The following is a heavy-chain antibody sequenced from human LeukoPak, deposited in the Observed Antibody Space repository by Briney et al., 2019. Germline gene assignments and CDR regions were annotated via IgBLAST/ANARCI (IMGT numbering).Heavy chain of an antibody. Sequence: SETLSLTCAVYGASFSDSYWSWLRQSPEKGLDWIGEINNSGSTSYNPSLNSRVIMSVDRSKNQFSLRLTSVTAADTAVYYCARGRYGPRLGNWGQGTLVTVSS. V-gene: IGHV4-34*01. J-gene: IGHJ4*02. D-gene: IGHD3-16*01. CDR3: ARGRYGPRLGN. CDR1: GASFSDSY. CDR2: INNSGST.